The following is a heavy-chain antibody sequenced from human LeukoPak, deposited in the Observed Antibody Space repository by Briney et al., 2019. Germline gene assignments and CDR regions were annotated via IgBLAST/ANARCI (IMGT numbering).Heavy chain of an antibody. Sequence: PGGSLRLSCAASGFNFSSHWMSWVCQAPGKGLEWVANIGQDGAEKNYVDFVKGRFTISRDNAKNSLYLQMSSLRAEDTAVYHCARGYCSGTSCFGAFDIWGQGTMVPVSS. CDR2: IGQDGAEK. CDR1: GFNFSSHW. J-gene: IGHJ3*02. CDR3: ARGYCSGTSCFGAFDI. D-gene: IGHD2-2*01. V-gene: IGHV3-7*01.